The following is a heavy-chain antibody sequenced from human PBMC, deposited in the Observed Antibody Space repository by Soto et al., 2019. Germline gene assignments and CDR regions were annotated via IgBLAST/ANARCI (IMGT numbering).Heavy chain of an antibody. V-gene: IGHV3-33*01. CDR2: KWYDGSNK. J-gene: IGHJ6*02. CDR1: GFTFSSYG. D-gene: IGHD5-12*01. CDR3: ARELATTHYYYYYGMDV. Sequence: QVQLVESGGGVVQPGRSLRLSCAASGFTFSSYGMHWVRQAPGKGLEWVAVKWYDGSNKYYADSVKGRFTISRDNSKNTLYLQMNSLGAEDTAVYYCARELATTHYYYYYGMDVWGQGTTVTVSS.